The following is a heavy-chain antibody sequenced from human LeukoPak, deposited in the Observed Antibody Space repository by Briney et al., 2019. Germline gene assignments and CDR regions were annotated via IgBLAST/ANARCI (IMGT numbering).Heavy chain of an antibody. J-gene: IGHJ4*02. CDR3: AKESPVHGGFDY. V-gene: IGHV3-30*18. CDR2: ISYDGSNK. D-gene: IGHD3-16*01. CDR1: GFTFINYA. Sequence: GGSLRLSCAASGFTFINYAVTWVRQAPGKGLEWVAVISYDGSNKYYADSVKGRFTISRDNSKNTLYLQMNSLRAEDTAVYYCAKESPVHGGFDYWGQGTLVTVSS.